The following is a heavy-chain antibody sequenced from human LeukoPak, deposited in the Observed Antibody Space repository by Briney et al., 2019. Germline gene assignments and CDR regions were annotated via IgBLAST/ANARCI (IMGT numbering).Heavy chain of an antibody. CDR3: ARDLSSLIAAAGNWFDP. V-gene: IGHV3-7*01. J-gene: IGHJ5*02. D-gene: IGHD6-13*01. Sequence: GGSLRLSCAASGFTFSSYWMSWVRQAPGKGLEWVANIKQDGSEKYYVDSVKGRFTTSRDNSKNTLYLQMNSLRAEDTAVYYCARDLSSLIAAAGNWFDPWGQGTLVTVSS. CDR1: GFTFSSYW. CDR2: IKQDGSEK.